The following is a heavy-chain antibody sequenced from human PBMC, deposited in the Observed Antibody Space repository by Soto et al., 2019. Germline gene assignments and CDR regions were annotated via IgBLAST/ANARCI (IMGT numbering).Heavy chain of an antibody. CDR1: GGSISSSNW. CDR3: ARDRRLIFGVVDYFDY. V-gene: IGHV4-4*02. CDR2: IYHSGST. D-gene: IGHD3-3*01. Sequence: LSLTCAVSGGSISSSNWWSWVRQPPGKGLEWIGEIYHSGSTNYNPSLKSRVTISVDKSKNQFSLKLSSVTAADTAVYYCARDRRLIFGVVDYFDYWGQGTLVTVSS. J-gene: IGHJ4*02.